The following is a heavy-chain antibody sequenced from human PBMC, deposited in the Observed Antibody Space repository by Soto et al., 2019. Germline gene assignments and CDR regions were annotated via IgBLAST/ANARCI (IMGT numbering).Heavy chain of an antibody. CDR3: ALGSTVTYFDY. Sequence: SETLSLTCAVYGGSFSGYYWSWIRQPPGKGLEWIGEINHSGSTNYNPSLKSRVTISVDTSKNQFSLKLSSVTAADTAVYYCALGSTVTYFDYWGQGTLVTVSS. CDR1: GGSFSGYY. CDR2: INHSGST. D-gene: IGHD4-17*01. V-gene: IGHV4-34*01. J-gene: IGHJ4*02.